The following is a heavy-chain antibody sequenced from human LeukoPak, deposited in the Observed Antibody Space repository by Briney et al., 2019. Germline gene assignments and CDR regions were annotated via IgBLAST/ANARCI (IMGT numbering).Heavy chain of an antibody. J-gene: IGHJ4*02. CDR2: IDSDGSGT. CDR1: GFIFSDYW. Sequence: GGSLRLFCAASGFIFSDYWMHWVRQAPGKGLVWVSRIDSDGSGTTYADSVKGRFTISRDNAKNTLYLQMNSLRAEDTAVYYCVRDDILTGYNFDYWGQGTLVTVSS. D-gene: IGHD3-9*01. CDR3: VRDDILTGYNFDY. V-gene: IGHV3-74*01.